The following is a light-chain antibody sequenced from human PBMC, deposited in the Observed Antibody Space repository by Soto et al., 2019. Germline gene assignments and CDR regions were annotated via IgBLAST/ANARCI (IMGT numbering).Light chain of an antibody. V-gene: IGKV1-9*01. Sequence: DIQLTQSPSFLSASVGDRVTITCRASQGISSYLAWYQQKPGKAPKLLFYAASTLQSGVPSRFSGSGSGTEFTLTISSLQPEDFATYYCQQLNSYPLPFGGGTKVEIK. CDR3: QQLNSYPLP. CDR2: AAS. CDR1: QGISSY. J-gene: IGKJ4*01.